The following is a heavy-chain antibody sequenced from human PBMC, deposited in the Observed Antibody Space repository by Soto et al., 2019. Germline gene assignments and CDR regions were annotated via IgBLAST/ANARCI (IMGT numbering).Heavy chain of an antibody. D-gene: IGHD5-18*01. CDR2: IIPILGIA. Sequence: SVKVSCKASGGTFSSYTISWVRQAPGQGLEWMGRIIPILGIANYAQKFQGRVTITADKSTSTAYMELSSLRSEDTAVYYCAREGNSYGFNWFDPWGQGTLVTVSS. CDR3: AREGNSYGFNWFDP. J-gene: IGHJ5*02. V-gene: IGHV1-69*04. CDR1: GGTFSSYT.